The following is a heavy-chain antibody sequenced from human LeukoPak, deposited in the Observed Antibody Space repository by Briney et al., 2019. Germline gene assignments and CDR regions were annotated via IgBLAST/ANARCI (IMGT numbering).Heavy chain of an antibody. D-gene: IGHD1-26*01. CDR1: GGSISSYY. J-gene: IGHJ4*02. Sequence: SETLSLTCTVSGGSISSYYWSWIRQPPGKGLEWIGYIYNSGSTNYNPSLKSRVTISVDTSKNQFSLKLSSVTAADTAVYYCARSAGALPGDFDYWGQGTLVTVSS. CDR2: IYNSGST. V-gene: IGHV4-59*08. CDR3: ARSAGALPGDFDY.